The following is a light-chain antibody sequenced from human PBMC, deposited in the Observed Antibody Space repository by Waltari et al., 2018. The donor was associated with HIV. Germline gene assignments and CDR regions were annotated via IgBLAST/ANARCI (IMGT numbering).Light chain of an antibody. J-gene: IGKJ1*01. Sequence: DIQMTQSPSTLAASVGDRGTITCRASQDIKSYLAWFQQRPGKAPKSLIYGASSLPSGVPSRFSGSGSGTQFTLTINSLQPEDFATYYCQQYKSYPWTFGQGTKVEIK. CDR1: QDIKSY. CDR2: GAS. V-gene: IGKV1-16*01. CDR3: QQYKSYPWT.